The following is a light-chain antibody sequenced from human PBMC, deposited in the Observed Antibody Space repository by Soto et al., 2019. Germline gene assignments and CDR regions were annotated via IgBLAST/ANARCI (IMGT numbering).Light chain of an antibody. V-gene: IGLV2-14*01. CDR2: DVY. J-gene: IGLJ2*01. CDR1: SSDVGGYDY. CDR3: SSSSRGSNTLV. Sequence: QSALTQPASASGSLGQSITISCTGTSSDVGGYDYVSWYQQHPGKAPKLMVHDVYNRPSGVSNRFSGSKSANTASLTISGLLPEDDADYYCSSSSRGSNTLVFGGGTKLTVL.